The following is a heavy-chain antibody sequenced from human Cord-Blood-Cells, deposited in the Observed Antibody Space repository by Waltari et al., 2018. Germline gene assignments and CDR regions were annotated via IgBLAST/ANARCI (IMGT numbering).Heavy chain of an antibody. V-gene: IGHV4-38-2*01. CDR3: ALGVIDAANSYYFDY. Sequence: QVQLQESGPGLVKPSETLSLTCAVSGYSISSGYYWGWIRQPPGKGLEWIGIIYQSGSTYYNPSLKGRVTISVDTSKNQFSLKLSSVTAADTAVYYCALGVIDAANSYYFDYWGQGTLVTVSS. CDR2: IYQSGST. CDR1: GYSISSGYY. D-gene: IGHD1-7*01. J-gene: IGHJ4*02.